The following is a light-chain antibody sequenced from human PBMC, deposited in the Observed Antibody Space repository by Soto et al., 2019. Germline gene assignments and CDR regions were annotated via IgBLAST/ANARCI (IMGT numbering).Light chain of an antibody. CDR3: QVWDNNSDHVV. CDR1: NIGSKS. CDR2: YDR. V-gene: IGLV3-21*04. J-gene: IGLJ2*01. Sequence: SSELTQPPSVSVAPGETVTITCGGNNIGSKSVHWYQQKAGQAPVLTIYYDRDRSSGIPERFSGSNSGNTATLTISRVEAGDEADYYCQVWDNNSDHVVFGGGTKLTVL.